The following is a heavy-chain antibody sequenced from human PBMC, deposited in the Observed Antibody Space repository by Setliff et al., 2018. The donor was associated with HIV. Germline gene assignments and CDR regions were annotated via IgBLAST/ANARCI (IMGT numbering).Heavy chain of an antibody. J-gene: IGHJ4*02. CDR2: INPNSGGT. V-gene: IGHV1-2*04. D-gene: IGHD4-17*01. Sequence: ASVKVSCKASGYTFTGYYMHWVRQAPGQGLEWMGWINPNSGGTNYAQKFQGWVTMTRDTSISTAYMELSRLRSEDTAVYYCALTHDYGDSTTDYWGQGTLVTVSS. CDR3: ALTHDYGDSTTDY. CDR1: GYTFTGYY.